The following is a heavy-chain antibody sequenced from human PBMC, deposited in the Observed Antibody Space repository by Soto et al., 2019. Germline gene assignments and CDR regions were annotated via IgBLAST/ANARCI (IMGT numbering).Heavy chain of an antibody. CDR3: ARGGTVLRYFDWSLYFDY. CDR1: GYTFSSYY. Sequence: VSVKLYCNASGYTFSSYYMHWVRQAPRQGLEWMGLINPSGGTTSYALKFQGRVTMTRDTSTSTVYMELSSLRSEDTAVYYCARGGTVLRYFDWSLYFDYWGQGTLVTVSS. J-gene: IGHJ4*02. D-gene: IGHD3-9*01. V-gene: IGHV1-46*03. CDR2: INPSGGTT.